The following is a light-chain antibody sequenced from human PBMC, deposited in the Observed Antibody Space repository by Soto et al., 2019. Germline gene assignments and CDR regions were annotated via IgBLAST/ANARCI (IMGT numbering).Light chain of an antibody. CDR1: SSDVGAYNY. Sequence: QLVLTQPASVSGPPGQSITISCTGTSSDVGAYNYVSWYQHHPGKAPRLVIYDVTNRPSGISDRFSGSKSGNTASLTISGLLAEDEADYYCTSYTSISTYVFGTGTKVTVL. CDR3: TSYTSISTYV. CDR2: DVT. J-gene: IGLJ1*01. V-gene: IGLV2-14*01.